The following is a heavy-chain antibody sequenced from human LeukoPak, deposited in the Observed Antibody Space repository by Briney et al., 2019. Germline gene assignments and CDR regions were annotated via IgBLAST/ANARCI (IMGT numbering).Heavy chain of an antibody. D-gene: IGHD3-16*01. Sequence: GGSLRLSCAASGFTFSTYSMNWLRLAPGKGLEWVSAIGGSGATTYYADSVKGRFTISRDNSKNTLYLQMDSLRAEDTAVYYCARGLRYLDYWGQGALVTVSS. J-gene: IGHJ4*02. CDR1: GFTFSTYS. CDR2: IGGSGATT. V-gene: IGHV3-23*01. CDR3: ARGLRYLDY.